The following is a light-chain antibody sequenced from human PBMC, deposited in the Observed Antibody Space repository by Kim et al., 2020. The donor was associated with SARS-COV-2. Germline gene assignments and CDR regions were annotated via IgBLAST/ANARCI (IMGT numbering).Light chain of an antibody. V-gene: IGLV3-19*01. CDR1: RLRSYY. CDR2: GRN. CDR3: QSRDSGGRVM. Sequence: VGLSQTASSNCKGDRLRSYYVTWYQQKPRQAPVLVIYGRNNRPSGIPDRFSGSASGNTASLTISGTQAEDEADFYCQSRDSGGRVMFGGGTQLTVL. J-gene: IGLJ3*02.